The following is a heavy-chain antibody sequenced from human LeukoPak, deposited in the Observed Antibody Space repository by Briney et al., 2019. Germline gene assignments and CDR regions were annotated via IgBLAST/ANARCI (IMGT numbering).Heavy chain of an antibody. V-gene: IGHV3-11*04. CDR3: ARGFGSYFDY. J-gene: IGHJ4*02. D-gene: IGHD3-16*01. Sequence: GSLRLSCAASGFTFSDYNMRWIRQAPGKGLEWVSSISRSGSTKYYADSVKGRFTISRDNAKNSLFLQMNSLRAEDTAVYYCARGFGSYFDYWGQGTLVTVSS. CDR2: ISRSGSTK. CDR1: GFTFSDYN.